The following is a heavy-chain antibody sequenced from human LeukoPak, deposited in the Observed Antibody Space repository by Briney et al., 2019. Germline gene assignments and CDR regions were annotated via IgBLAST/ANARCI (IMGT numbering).Heavy chain of an antibody. CDR3: ARRAHGALDY. Sequence: PSETLSLTCTVSGGSISSYYWSWIRQPPGKGLEWIGYIYYSGSTNYNPSLKSRVTISVDTSKNQFSLKLSSVTAADTAVYYCARRAHGALDYWGQGTLVTVSS. D-gene: IGHD4-17*01. V-gene: IGHV4-59*08. CDR1: GGSISSYY. CDR2: IYYSGST. J-gene: IGHJ4*02.